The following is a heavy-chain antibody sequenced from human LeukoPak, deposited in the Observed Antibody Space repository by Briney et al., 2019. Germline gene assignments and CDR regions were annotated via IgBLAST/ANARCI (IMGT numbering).Heavy chain of an antibody. Sequence: SETLSLTCTVSSDSISSYYWSWIRQPPGKGLEWIGYIYYSGSTNYNPSLKSRVTISVDTSKNQFSLKVSPVTAADTAVYYCASYSGSYPYYSDYWGQGTLVTVSS. CDR1: SDSISSYY. V-gene: IGHV4-59*01. CDR3: ASYSGSYPYYSDY. D-gene: IGHD1-26*01. CDR2: IYYSGST. J-gene: IGHJ4*02.